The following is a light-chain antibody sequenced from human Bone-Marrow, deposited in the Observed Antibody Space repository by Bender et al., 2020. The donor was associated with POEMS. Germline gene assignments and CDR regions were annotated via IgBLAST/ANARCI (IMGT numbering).Light chain of an antibody. Sequence: QSALTQPPSASGSPGQSVTISCTGSSSDIGGYDYVSWYQQHPAKAPKLIIFEVNRRPSGVPGRFSGSKSGNTASLTVSGLQAEDEAEYYCSSYAGNINFVIFGGGTKLTVL. V-gene: IGLV2-8*01. CDR1: SSDIGGYDY. CDR3: SSYAGNINFVI. J-gene: IGLJ2*01. CDR2: EVN.